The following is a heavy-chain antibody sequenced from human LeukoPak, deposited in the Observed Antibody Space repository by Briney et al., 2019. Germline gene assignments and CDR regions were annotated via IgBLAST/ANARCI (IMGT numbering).Heavy chain of an antibody. CDR2: IYYSGST. Sequence: SETLSLTCTVSGGSISSYYWSWIRQPPGKGLEWIGYIYYSGSTNYNPSLKSRVTISVDTSKNQFSLKLSSVTAADTAVYYCARVRYSSSWYAPNWFDPWGQGTLVTVSS. CDR3: ARVRYSSSWYAPNWFDP. CDR1: GGSISSYY. V-gene: IGHV4-59*01. D-gene: IGHD6-13*01. J-gene: IGHJ5*02.